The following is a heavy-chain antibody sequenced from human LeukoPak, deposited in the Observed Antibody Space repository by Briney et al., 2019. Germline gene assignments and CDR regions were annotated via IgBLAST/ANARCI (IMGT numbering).Heavy chain of an antibody. CDR2: IGSSGSTI. CDR1: GFTFSDYY. CDR3: AGGDGYYDSSGYYLPEY. V-gene: IGHV3-11*01. Sequence: NSGGSLRLSCAASGFTFSDYYMSWIRQARGKGLEWVSYIGSSGSTIYYADSVKGRFTISRDNAKNSLYLQMNSLRAEDTAVYYCAGGDGYYDSSGYYLPEYWGQGTLVTVSS. D-gene: IGHD3-22*01. J-gene: IGHJ4*02.